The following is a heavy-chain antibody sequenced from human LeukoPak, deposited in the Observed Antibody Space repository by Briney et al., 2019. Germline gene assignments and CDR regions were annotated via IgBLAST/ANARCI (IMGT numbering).Heavy chain of an antibody. Sequence: ASVKVSCKASGYTFTSFGISWGGQPPGKGLDGRGWISTYNGNTNYAQKLQGRVTMTTDTSTSTAYMELRSLRSDDTAVYYCARALAGGDYVSPDYWGQGTLVTVSS. D-gene: IGHD4-17*01. J-gene: IGHJ4*02. CDR3: ARALAGGDYVSPDY. V-gene: IGHV1-18*01. CDR1: GYTFTSFG. CDR2: ISTYNGNT.